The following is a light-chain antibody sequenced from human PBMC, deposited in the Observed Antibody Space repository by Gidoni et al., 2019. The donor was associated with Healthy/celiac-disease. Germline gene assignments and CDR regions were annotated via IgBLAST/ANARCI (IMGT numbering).Light chain of an antibody. V-gene: IGKV1-5*03. J-gene: IGKJ4*01. CDR2: KAS. CDR1: QSISSW. CDR3: QQYNSYSLLT. Sequence: DIQMTQSPSTLSASVGDRVTITCRDSQSISSWLAWYQQKPGKAPKLLIYKASSLESGVPSRVSGSGSGTEFTLTISSLQPDDFATYYCQQYNSYSLLTFGGGTKVEIK.